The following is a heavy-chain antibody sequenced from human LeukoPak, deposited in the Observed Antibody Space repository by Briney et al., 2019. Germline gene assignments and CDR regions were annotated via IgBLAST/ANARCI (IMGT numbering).Heavy chain of an antibody. Sequence: ASVKLSCKASGGTFSSYAISWVRQAPGQGLELMGGIIPIFGTANYAQKFQGRVTITADESTSTAYMELSSLRSEDTAVYYCARGSVADEPGGWGQGTLVTVSS. CDR2: IIPIFGTA. CDR3: ARGSVADEPGG. J-gene: IGHJ4*02. D-gene: IGHD2-8*02. V-gene: IGHV1-69*01. CDR1: GGTFSSYA.